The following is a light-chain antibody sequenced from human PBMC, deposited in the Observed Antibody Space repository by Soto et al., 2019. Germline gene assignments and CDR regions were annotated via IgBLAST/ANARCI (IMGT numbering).Light chain of an antibody. CDR3: QVWDSSSELWL. V-gene: IGLV3-21*02. Sequence: SSELTQPPSVSVAPGQTATITCGGTNIGSKSVHWYQQRPGQAPVLAVHDDSDRPSGIPERFSGSNSGNTATLTISRVEAGDEADYYCQVWDSSSELWLFGGGTKVTVL. J-gene: IGLJ3*02. CDR2: DDS. CDR1: NIGSKS.